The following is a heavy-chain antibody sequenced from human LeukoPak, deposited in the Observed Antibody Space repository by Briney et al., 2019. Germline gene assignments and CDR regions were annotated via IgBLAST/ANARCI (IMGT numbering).Heavy chain of an antibody. CDR3: AKDKSLYSSSLPYMDV. D-gene: IGHD6-13*01. J-gene: IGHJ6*03. CDR1: GFIFSSYA. CDR2: ISGSGGST. Sequence: GGSLRLSCAASGFIFSSYAMSWVRQAPGKGLEWVSDISGSGGSTYYADSVKGRFTISRDNSKNTLYLQMNSLRAEDTAVYYCAKDKSLYSSSLPYMDVWGKGTTVTVSS. V-gene: IGHV3-23*01.